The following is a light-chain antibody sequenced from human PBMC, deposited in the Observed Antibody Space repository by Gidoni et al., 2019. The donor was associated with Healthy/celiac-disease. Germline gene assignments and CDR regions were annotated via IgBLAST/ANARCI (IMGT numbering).Light chain of an antibody. CDR1: SSDVGGYNY. V-gene: IGLV2-8*01. CDR3: SSYAGSNNFRV. Sequence: QSALTQPPSASGSPGPSVTISCTGTSSDVGGYNYVSWYQQHPGKAPKLMIYEVSKRPSGVPDRFVGSKSGNTASLTVSGLQAEDEADYYCSSYAGSNNFRVFGGGTKLTVL. CDR2: EVS. J-gene: IGLJ3*02.